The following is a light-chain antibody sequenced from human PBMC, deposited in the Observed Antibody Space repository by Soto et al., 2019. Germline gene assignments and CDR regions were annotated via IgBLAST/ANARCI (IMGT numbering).Light chain of an antibody. CDR3: QQRSNWPPYT. CDR1: QSVSSY. CDR2: DAS. Sequence: EIVLTQSPATLSLSPGERATLSCRASQSVSSYVAWYQQKPGQAPRLLIYDASNRATGIPARFSGSGSGTDFTLTISSLAPEDFAVYYGQQRSNWPPYTFGQGTKLEIK. J-gene: IGKJ2*01. V-gene: IGKV3-11*01.